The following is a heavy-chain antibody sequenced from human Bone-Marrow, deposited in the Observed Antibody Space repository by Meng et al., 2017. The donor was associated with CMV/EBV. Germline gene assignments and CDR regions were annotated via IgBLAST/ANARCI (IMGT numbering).Heavy chain of an antibody. Sequence: GESLKISCAASGFTFSSYWMHWVRQAPGKGLEWVAVIWYDGSNKYYADSVKGRFTISRDNSKNTLYLQMNSLRAEDTAVYYCARGPYDFWSGYFYYYGMDVWGQGTTVTVSS. V-gene: IGHV3-33*08. D-gene: IGHD3-3*01. CDR3: ARGPYDFWSGYFYYYGMDV. J-gene: IGHJ6*02. CDR1: GFTFSSYW. CDR2: IWYDGSNK.